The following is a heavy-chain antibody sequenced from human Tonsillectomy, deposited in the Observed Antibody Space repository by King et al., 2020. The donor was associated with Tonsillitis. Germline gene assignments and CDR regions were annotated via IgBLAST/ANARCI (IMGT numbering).Heavy chain of an antibody. Sequence: VQLVESGAEVKKPGASMKVSCKASGYTFTGYYIHWVRQAPGQGLEWMGWINPNSGGTNYAQKFQGRVTMTRDTYISTAYMELSRLRSDDTAVYYCARDRVVPSYPFDIWGQGTMVTVSS. CDR2: INPNSGGT. CDR1: GYTFTGYY. CDR3: ARDRVVPSYPFDI. V-gene: IGHV1-2*02. D-gene: IGHD2-15*01. J-gene: IGHJ3*02.